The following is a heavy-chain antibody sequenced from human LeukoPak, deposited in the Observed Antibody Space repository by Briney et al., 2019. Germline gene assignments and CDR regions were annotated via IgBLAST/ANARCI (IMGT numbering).Heavy chain of an antibody. CDR2: INHSGST. D-gene: IGHD6-19*01. Sequence: SETLSLTCAVYGGSFSGYYWSWIRQPPGKGLEWIGEINHSGSTNYNPSLKSRVTISVDTSKNQFSLKLSSVTAADTAVYYCASFTPVAVTYWGQGTLVTVSS. CDR3: ASFTPVAVTY. J-gene: IGHJ4*02. CDR1: GGSFSGYY. V-gene: IGHV4-34*01.